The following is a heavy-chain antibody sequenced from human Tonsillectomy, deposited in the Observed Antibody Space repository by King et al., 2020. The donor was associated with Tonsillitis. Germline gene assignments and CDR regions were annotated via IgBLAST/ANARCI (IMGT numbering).Heavy chain of an antibody. CDR1: GGSISGYY. D-gene: IGHD2-2*01. V-gene: IGHV4-59*01. J-gene: IGHJ3*02. CDR3: ARDRRPGTSNYAFDI. Sequence: PLQESGPGLVKPSETLSLTCTVSGGSISGYYWTWIRQAPGKGLEWIGYIDYSGSTKCNPSLKSRVTISLDTSKNQFSLNVNSVTTADTAIYYCARDRRPGTSNYAFDIWGQGTMVTVSS. CDR2: IDYSGST.